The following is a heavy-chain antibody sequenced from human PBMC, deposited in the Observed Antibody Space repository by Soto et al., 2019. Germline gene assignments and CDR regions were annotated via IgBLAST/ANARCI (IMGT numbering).Heavy chain of an antibody. CDR2: IYYSGST. V-gene: IGHV4-59*08. J-gene: IGHJ5*02. D-gene: IGHD4-17*01. Sequence: PSETLSLTCTVSDGSISSYYWSWIRQPPGKGLEWIGYIYYSGSTNYNPSLKSRVTISVDTSKNQFSLKLSSVTAADTAVYYCATHWIVGYGDVTPFDPWGQGTLVTVSS. CDR1: DGSISSYY. CDR3: ATHWIVGYGDVTPFDP.